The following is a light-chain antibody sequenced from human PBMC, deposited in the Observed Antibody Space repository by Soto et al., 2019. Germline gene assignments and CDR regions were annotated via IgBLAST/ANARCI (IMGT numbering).Light chain of an antibody. CDR1: SSDVGGYNY. V-gene: IGLV2-14*01. CDR2: EVS. J-gene: IGLJ2*01. Sequence: QSVLTQPASVSGSPGQSITISCTGTSSDVGGYNYVSWYQQHPGKAPKLMISEVSKRPSGVSNRFSGFKSGNTASLTISGLQAEDEDDYYCSSYTSSSTLVFGGGTKVTVL. CDR3: SSYTSSSTLV.